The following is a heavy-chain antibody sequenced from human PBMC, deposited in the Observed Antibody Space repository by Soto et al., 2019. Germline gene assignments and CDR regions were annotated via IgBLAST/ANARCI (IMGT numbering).Heavy chain of an antibody. D-gene: IGHD6-19*01. V-gene: IGHV1-18*01. CDR3: SRFIMVGGWFDPNYYHGMDV. Sequence: QVQLVQSGAEVKKPGASVTVSCKTSGYTFSNYGINWVRQAPGQGLEGMGWISGYNGNTNYAKTVQGRVTMTTDTSTGTVYMELRSLKSDDTAIYYCSRFIMVGGWFDPNYYHGMDVWGQGTTVTVSS. CDR1: GYTFSNYG. J-gene: IGHJ6*02. CDR2: ISGYNGNT.